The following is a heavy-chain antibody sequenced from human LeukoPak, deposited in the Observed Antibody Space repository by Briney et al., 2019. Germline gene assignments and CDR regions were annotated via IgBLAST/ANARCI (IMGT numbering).Heavy chain of an antibody. CDR2: IQFHGSDI. Sequence: PGGSLRLSCAASGFTFTNSGMHWVRQAPGRGLEWVAFIQFHGSDIFYADSVEGRFTISRDNSKNTLYLQMNSLRPEDAAVYYCAKDSPIEKVPGLGPGSWGQGTLVTVSS. V-gene: IGHV3-30*02. D-gene: IGHD2-2*01. J-gene: IGHJ5*02. CDR1: GFTFTNSG. CDR3: AKDSPIEKVPGLGPGS.